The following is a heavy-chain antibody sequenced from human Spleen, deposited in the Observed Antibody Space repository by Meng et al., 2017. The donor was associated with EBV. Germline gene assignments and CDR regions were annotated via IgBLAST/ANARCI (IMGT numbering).Heavy chain of an antibody. J-gene: IGHJ5*02. CDR3: AGNNYGSRPPS. V-gene: IGHV3-72*01. CDR1: GFSINDHY. D-gene: IGHD1/OR15-1a*01. CDR2: TRTKARSYSR. Sequence: EVRLVESGGGLVQPGGSLRLSCVASGFSINDHYMDWVRQVPGKGLEWVGRTRTKARSYSREYAASVKGRFTVSRDDAKNSVYLQMNSLKNGDTAVYYCAGNNYGSRPPSWGRGTLVTVSS.